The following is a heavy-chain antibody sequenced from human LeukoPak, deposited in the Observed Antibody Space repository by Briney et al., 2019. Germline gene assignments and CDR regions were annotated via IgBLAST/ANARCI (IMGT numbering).Heavy chain of an antibody. V-gene: IGHV3-23*01. CDR1: GFTFSSYA. Sequence: GGSLSLSFAASGFTFSSYAMSWVRQAPGKGLNGSSAISGSGGGTYYADSVKGRFTISRDNSKNTLYLQMNSLRAEDTAVYYCAKGMEQWLVTELDYWGQGTLVTVSS. D-gene: IGHD6-19*01. CDR2: ISGSGGGT. CDR3: AKGMEQWLVTELDY. J-gene: IGHJ4*02.